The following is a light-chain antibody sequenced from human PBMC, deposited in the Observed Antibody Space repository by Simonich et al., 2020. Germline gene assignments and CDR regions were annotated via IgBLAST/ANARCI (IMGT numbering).Light chain of an antibody. J-gene: IGLJ2*01. CDR2: GNS. V-gene: IGLV1-40*01. CDR1: SSNIGAGYD. CDR3: QSYDSSHVV. Sequence: QSVLTQPPSVSGAPGQRVTISCTGGSSNIGAGYDVHWYQQLPGTAPKLLSYGNSNRPSGVPDRFSGSKSGTSASLAITGLQAEDEADYYCQSYDSSHVVFGGGTKLTVL.